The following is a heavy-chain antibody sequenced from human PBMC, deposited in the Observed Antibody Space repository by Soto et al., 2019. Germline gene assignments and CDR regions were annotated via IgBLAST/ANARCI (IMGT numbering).Heavy chain of an antibody. CDR3: ARDRSVLLMGRNYYYYGMDV. J-gene: IGHJ6*02. Sequence: SVTVSCQASVCTFRRYAIIWVRQAPRQGLEWMGGIIPIFGTANYAQKFQGRVTITADESTSTAYMELSSLRSEDTAVYYCARDRSVLLMGRNYYYYGMDVWGQGTTVTVSS. D-gene: IGHD3-3*01. CDR2: IIPIFGTA. V-gene: IGHV1-69*13. CDR1: VCTFRRYA.